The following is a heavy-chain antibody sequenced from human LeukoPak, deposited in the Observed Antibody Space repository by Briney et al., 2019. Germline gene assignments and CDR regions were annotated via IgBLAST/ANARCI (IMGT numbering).Heavy chain of an antibody. CDR2: ISSSGSTR. D-gene: IGHD6-6*01. CDR1: GFTFSSYE. V-gene: IGHV3-48*03. J-gene: IGHJ4*02. Sequence: GGSLRLSCAASGFTFSSYEINWVRQAPGKGLEWVSYISSSGSTRYYADSVKGRFTISRDNAKNSLYLQINSLRAEDTAVYYCARERQLVKIDYWGQGTLVTVSS. CDR3: ARERQLVKIDY.